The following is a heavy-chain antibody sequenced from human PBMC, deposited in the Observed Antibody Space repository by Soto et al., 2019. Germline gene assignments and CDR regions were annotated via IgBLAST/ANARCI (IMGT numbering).Heavy chain of an antibody. D-gene: IGHD2-8*02. CDR2: INHSGST. V-gene: IGHV4-34*01. J-gene: IGHJ4*02. CDR1: GGSFSGYY. Sequence: SETLSLTCAVYGGSFSGYYRTWIRQPPGTGLEWIGEINHSGSTNYNPSLKSRVTISVDTSKDQFSLKLTSVTAADTAVYYCARDKITGLFDYWGQGTLVTVSS. CDR3: ARDKITGLFDY.